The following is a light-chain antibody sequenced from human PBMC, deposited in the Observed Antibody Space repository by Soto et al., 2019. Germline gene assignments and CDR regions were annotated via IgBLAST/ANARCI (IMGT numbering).Light chain of an antibody. CDR1: QSVSSN. V-gene: IGKV3-15*01. J-gene: IGKJ5*01. CDR3: QQYHNWPPIT. CDR2: GAS. Sequence: ETVMTQSPATLSVSPGERATLSCRASQSVSSNLAWYQQKPGQAPRLLIYGASTRATGIPARFSGSGSGTEFTLTISSLQSEDFAVYYCQQYHNWPPITFGQGTQLEIK.